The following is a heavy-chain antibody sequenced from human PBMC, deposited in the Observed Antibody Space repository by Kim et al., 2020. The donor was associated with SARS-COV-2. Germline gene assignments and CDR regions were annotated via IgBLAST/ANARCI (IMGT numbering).Heavy chain of an antibody. CDR2: ISGDGGST. D-gene: IGHD3-10*01. Sequence: GGSLRLSCAASGFIFDDYAMHWVRQAPGKGLEWVSLISGDGGSTYYADSVKGRFTISRDNSKNSLYLQMNSLRTEDTALYYCAKDGKLLWFGELLYWGQGTLVTVSS. V-gene: IGHV3-43*02. J-gene: IGHJ4*02. CDR3: AKDGKLLWFGELLY. CDR1: GFIFDDYA.